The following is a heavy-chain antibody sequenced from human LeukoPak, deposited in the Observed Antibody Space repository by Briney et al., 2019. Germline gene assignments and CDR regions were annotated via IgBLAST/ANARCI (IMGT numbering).Heavy chain of an antibody. CDR3: ARTRNYYGSGSYSDY. D-gene: IGHD3-10*01. V-gene: IGHV3-21*01. CDR2: ISSSSSYI. Sequence: TGGSLRLSCAASGFTFSSYSMNWVRQAPGKGLEWVSSISSSSSYIYYADSVKGRFTISRDNAKNSLYLQMNSLRAEDTAVYYCARTRNYYGSGSYSDYWGQGTLVTVSS. CDR1: GFTFSSYS. J-gene: IGHJ4*02.